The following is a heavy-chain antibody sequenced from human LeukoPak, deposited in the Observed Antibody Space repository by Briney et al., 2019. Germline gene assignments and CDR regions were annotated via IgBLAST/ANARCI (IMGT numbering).Heavy chain of an antibody. D-gene: IGHD3-9*01. V-gene: IGHV4-59*01. J-gene: IGHJ4*02. Sequence: SETLSLTCTVSGGSISSYYWSWIRQPPGKGLEWIGYIYYSGSTNYNPSLKSRVTISVDTSKNQCSLKLSSVTAADTAVYYCARAPRAYDILTGYYPAPWFDYWGQGTLVTVSS. CDR2: IYYSGST. CDR1: GGSISSYY. CDR3: ARAPRAYDILTGYYPAPWFDY.